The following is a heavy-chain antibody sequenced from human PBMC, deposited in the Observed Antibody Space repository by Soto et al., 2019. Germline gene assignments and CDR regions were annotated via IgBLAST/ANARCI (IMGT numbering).Heavy chain of an antibody. CDR2: ISSSSSTI. CDR3: ARGITMVRGVTGNWFDP. D-gene: IGHD3-10*01. V-gene: IGHV3-48*01. Sequence: GSLRLSCAASGFTFSSYSMNWVRQAPGKGLEWVSYISSSSSTIYYADSVKGRFTISRDNAKNSLYLQMNSLRAEDTAVYYCARGITMVRGVTGNWFDPWGQGTLVTVSS. J-gene: IGHJ5*02. CDR1: GFTFSSYS.